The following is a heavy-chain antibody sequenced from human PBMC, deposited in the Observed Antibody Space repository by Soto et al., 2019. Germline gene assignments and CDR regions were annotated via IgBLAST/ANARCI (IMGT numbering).Heavy chain of an antibody. V-gene: IGHV2-5*01. CDR3: AHRHASYYAMDG. J-gene: IGHJ6*02. Sequence: SGPTLVNPTQTLTLTCTFSGFSLSTSGVGVGWIRQPPGKALEWLALIYGNDDKHYRPSLKSRLTVTKDTSKNQVVLTLTNMDPVDTATYDCAHRHASYYAMDGWGQGTTVTVSS. CDR2: IYGNDDK. CDR1: GFSLSTSGVG. D-gene: IGHD2-2*01.